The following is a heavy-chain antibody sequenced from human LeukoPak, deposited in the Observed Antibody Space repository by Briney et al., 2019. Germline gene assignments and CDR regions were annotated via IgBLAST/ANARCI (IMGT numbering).Heavy chain of an antibody. CDR3: AKLVRGYYYDSSGYY. CDR2: ISGSGGST. D-gene: IGHD3-22*01. V-gene: IGHV3-23*01. CDR1: GFTFSSYA. Sequence: GGSLRLSCAASGFTFSSYAMSWVRQAPGKGLEWVSAISGSGGSTYYADSVKGRFTIPRDNSKNTLYLQMNSLRAEDTAVYYCAKLVRGYYYDSSGYYWGQGTLVTVSS. J-gene: IGHJ4*02.